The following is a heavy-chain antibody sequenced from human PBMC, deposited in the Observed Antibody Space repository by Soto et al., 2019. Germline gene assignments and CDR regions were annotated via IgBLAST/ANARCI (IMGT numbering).Heavy chain of an antibody. J-gene: IGHJ4*02. CDR2: SSATGAGT. D-gene: IGHD1-7*01. V-gene: IGHV3-23*01. Sequence: EVQLLESGGGLVQPGGSLRLSCAASGFTFSSYGMTWVRQAPGKGLEWVSFSSATGAGTYYAESVKGRFTISRDNSKNTLYLQMTSLRADDTAVYYCAKDRRAGGNYGLYSDFWGQGALVIVSS. CDR3: AKDRRAGGNYGLYSDF. CDR1: GFTFSSYG.